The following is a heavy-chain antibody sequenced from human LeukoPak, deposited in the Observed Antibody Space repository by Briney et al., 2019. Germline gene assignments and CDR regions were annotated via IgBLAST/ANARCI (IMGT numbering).Heavy chain of an antibody. CDR1: GYSFTGYG. CDR2: ISPYTGNT. Sequence: ASVKVSCKASGYSFTGYGVSWVRQAPGQGLEWMGWISPYTGNTDYVHDLRGRVTVTADTSTNTVYMELRSLRSDDTAVYYRTREAEDLPGAITFLYWGQGTLVTVSS. CDR3: TREAEDLPGAITFLY. J-gene: IGHJ4*02. V-gene: IGHV1-18*01. D-gene: IGHD2-2*01.